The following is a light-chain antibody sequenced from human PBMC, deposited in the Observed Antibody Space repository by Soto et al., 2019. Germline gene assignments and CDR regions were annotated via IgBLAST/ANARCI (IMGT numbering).Light chain of an antibody. V-gene: IGLV2-14*01. CDR3: SSYTSSGTHNYV. CDR2: DVS. CDR1: SSDVGGYNY. J-gene: IGLJ1*01. Sequence: QSALAQPASVSGSPGQSITISCTGTSSDVGGYNYVSWYQQHPGKAPKLMIYDVSNRPSGVSNRFSGSKSGNTASLTISGLQAEDEADYYCSSYTSSGTHNYVFGTGTKVTVL.